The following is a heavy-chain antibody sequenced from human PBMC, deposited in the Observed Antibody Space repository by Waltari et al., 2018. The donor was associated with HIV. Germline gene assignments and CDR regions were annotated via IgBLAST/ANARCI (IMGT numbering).Heavy chain of an antibody. D-gene: IGHD3-10*01. CDR1: GYTFTGFD. CDR2: MKPNTGNT. Sequence: QVQLVQSGAEVKKPGASVKISCKASGYTFTGFDVNWVRQATGQGLEWMGWMKPNTGNTGDAQKFQGRVTMTRNTSISTAYMELSGLRAEDTAVYFCARVQEGRAYYFDYWGRGTLVTVSS. J-gene: IGHJ4*02. V-gene: IGHV1-8*01. CDR3: ARVQEGRAYYFDY.